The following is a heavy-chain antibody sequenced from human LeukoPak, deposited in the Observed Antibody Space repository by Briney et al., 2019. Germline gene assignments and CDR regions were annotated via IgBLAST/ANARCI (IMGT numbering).Heavy chain of an antibody. D-gene: IGHD6-13*01. CDR2: ISGKGGST. Sequence: AGSLRLSCAASGFTLSSYAMSWVRPAPGKGREWVSAISGKGGSTYYACSVKGRFTISRANSKNTLYLQMNSLRAEDTAVYYGAKASSRSWYLKTFDCSGQGTLVT. CDR3: AKASSRSWYLKTFDC. CDR1: GFTLSSYA. J-gene: IGHJ4*02. V-gene: IGHV3-23*01.